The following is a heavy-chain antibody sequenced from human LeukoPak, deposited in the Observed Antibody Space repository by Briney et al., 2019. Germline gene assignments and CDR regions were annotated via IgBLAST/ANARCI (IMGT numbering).Heavy chain of an antibody. Sequence: PGGSLRLSCAASGFTFSSYSMNWVRQAPGKGLEWVSSISSSSSYIYYADSVKGRFTISRDNAKNSLYLQMNSLRAEDTAVYYCARDAVPSAIGYYFDYWGQGTLVTVSS. CDR3: ARDAVPSAIGYYFDY. CDR1: GFTFSSYS. D-gene: IGHD2-2*02. V-gene: IGHV3-21*01. CDR2: ISSSSSYI. J-gene: IGHJ4*02.